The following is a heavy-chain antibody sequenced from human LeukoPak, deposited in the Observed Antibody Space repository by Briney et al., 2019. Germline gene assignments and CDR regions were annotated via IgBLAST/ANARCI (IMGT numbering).Heavy chain of an antibody. CDR2: ISAYNGNT. D-gene: IGHD3-10*01. CDR3: ARPLTMVRGVTILDAFDI. CDR1: GYTFTSYG. Sequence: GASVKVSCKASGYTFTSYGISWVRQAPGQGLEWMGWISAYNGNTNYAQKLQGRVTMTTDTSTSTAYMELRSLRSDDTAVYYCARPLTMVRGVTILDAFDIWGQGTTVTVSS. V-gene: IGHV1-18*01. J-gene: IGHJ3*02.